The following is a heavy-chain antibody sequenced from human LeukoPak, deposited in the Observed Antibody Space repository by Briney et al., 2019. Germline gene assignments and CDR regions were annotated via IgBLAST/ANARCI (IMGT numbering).Heavy chain of an antibody. CDR1: GGTFSSYA. V-gene: IGHV1-69*01. CDR2: IIPIFGTA. D-gene: IGHD6-13*01. Sequence: SVKVSCKASGGTFSSYAISWVRQAPGQGLEWMGGIIPIFGTANYAQKFQGRVTITADESTSTAYMELSSLRSEDTAVYYCARGGVLGPYSSSYNWFDPWGQGTLVTVSS. CDR3: ARGGVLGPYSSSYNWFDP. J-gene: IGHJ5*02.